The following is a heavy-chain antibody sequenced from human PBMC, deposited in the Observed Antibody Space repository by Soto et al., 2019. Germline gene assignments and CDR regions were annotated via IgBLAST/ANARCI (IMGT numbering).Heavy chain of an antibody. J-gene: IGHJ6*02. CDR2: IVVGSGNT. V-gene: IGHV1-58*01. CDR3: AAAYNYYDSSGYYYYYYYYGMDV. CDR1: GFTFTSSA. Sequence: SAKVSCKASGFTFTSSAVQWVRQARGQRLEWIGWIVVGSGNTNYAQKFQERVTITRDMSTSTAYMELSSLRSEDTAVYYCAAAYNYYDSSGYYYYYYYYGMDVWGQGTTVTVSS. D-gene: IGHD3-22*01.